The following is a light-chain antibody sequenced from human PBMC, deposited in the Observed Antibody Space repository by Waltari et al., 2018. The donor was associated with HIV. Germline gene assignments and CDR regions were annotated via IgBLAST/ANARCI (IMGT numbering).Light chain of an antibody. Sequence: SYEVTQPPSVSVSPGQTASIACSGDNLGDKYACWYQQKPGQSPVLVIYQNNKRPSGIPERFSGSNSGNTATLTISETQAMDEADYYCQAWNSTTGVVFGGGTKLTVL. J-gene: IGLJ2*01. V-gene: IGLV3-1*01. CDR3: QAWNSTTGVV. CDR2: QNN. CDR1: NLGDKY.